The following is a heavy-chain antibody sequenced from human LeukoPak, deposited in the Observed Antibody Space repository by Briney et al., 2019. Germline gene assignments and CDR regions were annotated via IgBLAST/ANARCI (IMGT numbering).Heavy chain of an antibody. CDR1: GGSISSYY. J-gene: IGHJ4*02. CDR2: IYYSGST. D-gene: IGHD6-13*01. Sequence: SETLSLTCTVSGGSISSYYWSWIRQPPGKGLEWIGYIYYSGSTNYNPSLKSRVTISVDTSKNQFSLKLSSVTAADTAVYYCARATSSWYLPSGYWGQGTLVTVSS. CDR3: ARATSSWYLPSGY. V-gene: IGHV4-59*01.